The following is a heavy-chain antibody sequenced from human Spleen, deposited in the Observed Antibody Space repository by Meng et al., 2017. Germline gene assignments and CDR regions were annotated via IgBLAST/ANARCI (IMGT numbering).Heavy chain of an antibody. V-gene: IGHV3-23*01. CDR2: ISGSGDST. D-gene: IGHD3-3*01. J-gene: IGHJ5*02. CDR3: AKDPDYGFWSGEGPFDP. Sequence: GGSLRLSCAASGFTFSSYAMSWVRQAPGEGLEWVSAISGSGDSTNYADSVKGRFTVSRDNSKNTLYLQMNSLGAEDTAVYFCAKDPDYGFWSGEGPFDPWGQGTLVTVSS. CDR1: GFTFSSYA.